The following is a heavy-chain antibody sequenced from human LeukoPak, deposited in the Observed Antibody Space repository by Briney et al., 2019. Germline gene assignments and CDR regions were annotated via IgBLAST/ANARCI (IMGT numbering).Heavy chain of an antibody. V-gene: IGHV1-69*04. CDR2: IIPILGIA. Sequence: ASVKVSYKASGGTFSSYAISWVRQAPGQGLEWMGRIIPILGIANYAQKFQGRVTITADKSTSTAYMELRSLRSDDTAVYYCARSPSIVGATGHWGQGTLVTVSS. CDR3: ARSPSIVGATGH. CDR1: GGTFSSYA. J-gene: IGHJ4*02. D-gene: IGHD1-26*01.